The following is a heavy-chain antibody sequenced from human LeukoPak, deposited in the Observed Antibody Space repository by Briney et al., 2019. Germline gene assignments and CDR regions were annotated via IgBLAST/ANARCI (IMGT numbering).Heavy chain of an antibody. J-gene: IGHJ4*02. V-gene: IGHV5-51*01. CDR2: IYPGDSDT. Sequence: GESLKTSCKGSGYSFTSYWIGWVRQMPGKGLEWMGIIYPGDSDTRYSPSFQGQVTISADKSISTAYLQWSSLKASDTAMYYCARHAQGGCSGGSCYSAPPDYFDYWGQGTLVTVSS. CDR3: ARHAQGGCSGGSCYSAPPDYFDY. CDR1: GYSFTSYW. D-gene: IGHD2-15*01.